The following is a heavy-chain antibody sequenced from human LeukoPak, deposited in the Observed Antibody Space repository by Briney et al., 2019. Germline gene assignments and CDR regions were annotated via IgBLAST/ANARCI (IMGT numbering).Heavy chain of an antibody. CDR1: GFTFTTTFTTYA. CDR2: VSGSGGNT. CDR3: ATYQNSGSYSRFDY. J-gene: IGHJ4*02. V-gene: IGHV3-23*01. Sequence: GGSLRLSCAASGFTFTTTFTTYAMSWVRQVPGKGLEWVSVVSGSGGNTFYADSVKGWFIISRDNSKNTLYLQMNSLRAEDTAVYYCATYQNSGSYSRFDYWGQGTLVTVSS. D-gene: IGHD1-26*01.